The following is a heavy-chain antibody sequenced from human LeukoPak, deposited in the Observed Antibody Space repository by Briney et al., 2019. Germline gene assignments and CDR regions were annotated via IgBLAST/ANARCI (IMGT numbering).Heavy chain of an antibody. CDR2: ISSSSSYI. V-gene: IGHV3-21*01. J-gene: IGHJ4*02. CDR1: GFTFSSYS. Sequence: GGSLRLSCAASGFTFSSYSMNWVRQAPGKGLEWVSSISSSSSYIYYADSVKGRFTISRDNAKNSLYLQMNSLGAEDTAVYYCARSQSGYNLGDWGQGTLVTVSS. CDR3: ARSQSGYNLGD. D-gene: IGHD5-24*01.